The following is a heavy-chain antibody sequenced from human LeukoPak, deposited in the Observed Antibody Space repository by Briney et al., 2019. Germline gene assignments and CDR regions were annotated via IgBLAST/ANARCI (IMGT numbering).Heavy chain of an antibody. V-gene: IGHV4-34*01. J-gene: IGHJ4*02. Sequence: SETLSLTCAVYGGSFSGYYWSWIRQPPGKGLEWIGEINHSGSTNYNPSLKSRVTISVDRSKNQFSLKLSSVTAADTAVYYCARRSQYNWNDFFAFDYWGQGTLVTVSS. D-gene: IGHD1-1*01. CDR2: INHSGST. CDR3: ARRSQYNWNDFFAFDY. CDR1: GGSFSGYY.